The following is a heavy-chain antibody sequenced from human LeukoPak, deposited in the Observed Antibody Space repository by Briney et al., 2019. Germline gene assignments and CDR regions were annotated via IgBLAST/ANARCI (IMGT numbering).Heavy chain of an antibody. CDR3: ARDLNSRRDSSGYPMDY. CDR1: GFTFSSYG. D-gene: IGHD3-22*01. Sequence: GGSLRLSCAASGFTFSSYGMHWVRQAPGKGLEWVAVIWYDGSNKYYADSVKGRFTISRDNSKNTLYLQMNSLRAEDTAVYYCARDLNSRRDSSGYPMDYWGQGTLVTVSS. CDR2: IWYDGSNK. J-gene: IGHJ4*02. V-gene: IGHV3-33*01.